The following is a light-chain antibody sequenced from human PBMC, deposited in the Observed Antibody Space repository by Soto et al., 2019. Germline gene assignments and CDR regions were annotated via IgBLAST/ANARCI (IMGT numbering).Light chain of an antibody. Sequence: VLTQSPGTLSLSPCERATLSYMSSRSVSNDYLAWYQQKPGQAPRLLIYDASSRATGIPDRSSGSGSGTDFTLTIDGLEPEDFVVYYCQQYGYSPITLGQGTRLEIK. V-gene: IGKV3-20*01. CDR1: RSVSNDY. J-gene: IGKJ5*01. CDR2: DAS. CDR3: QQYGYSPIT.